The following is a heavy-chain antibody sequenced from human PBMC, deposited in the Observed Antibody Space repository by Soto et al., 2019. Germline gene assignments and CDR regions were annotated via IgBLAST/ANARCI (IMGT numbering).Heavy chain of an antibody. CDR1: GFTFTSHA. Sequence: QVQLVESGGGVVQPGRSLRLSCAASGFTFTSHAMNWVRQAPGKGLQWVTFISKDGTNENYVDSVKGRFTISRDNSKNTLYLQMNSLEAEDTAVYYCARVVDDYVWGSYRQVDYHAMEVWGQGTTVTVSS. V-gene: IGHV3-30-3*01. CDR2: ISKDGTNE. J-gene: IGHJ6*02. CDR3: ARVVDDYVWGSYRQVDYHAMEV. D-gene: IGHD3-16*02.